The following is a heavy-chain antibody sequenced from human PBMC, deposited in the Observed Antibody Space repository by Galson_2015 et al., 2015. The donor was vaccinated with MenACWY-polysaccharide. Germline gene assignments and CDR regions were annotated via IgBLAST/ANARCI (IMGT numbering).Heavy chain of an antibody. J-gene: IGHJ4*02. V-gene: IGHV2-70*04. CDR2: IDWDDDK. CDR3: VRESGSYYQMDY. Sequence: PSLVKPTPPLTLPCPFFGFSLDTTKMRVSWIRQPPGKALEWLARIDWDDDKYYPTSLKTRLTISKDTSKNQVVLTMTNMNPVDTATYYCVRESGSYYQMDYWGQGTLVTVSS. CDR1: GFSLDTTKMR. D-gene: IGHD1-26*01.